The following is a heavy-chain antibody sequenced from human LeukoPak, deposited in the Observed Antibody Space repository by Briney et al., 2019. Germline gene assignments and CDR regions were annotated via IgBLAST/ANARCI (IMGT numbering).Heavy chain of an antibody. Sequence: ASVKVSCKASGYTFTSYYMHWVRQAPGQGLEWMGIINPSGGSTSYAQKFQGRVTMTRDTSTSTVYMELSSLRSDDTAVYYCARGSSWIQLWLRSFDYWGQGTLVTVSS. J-gene: IGHJ4*02. CDR1: GYTFTSYY. D-gene: IGHD5-18*01. CDR2: INPSGGST. V-gene: IGHV1-46*01. CDR3: ARGSSWIQLWLRSFDY.